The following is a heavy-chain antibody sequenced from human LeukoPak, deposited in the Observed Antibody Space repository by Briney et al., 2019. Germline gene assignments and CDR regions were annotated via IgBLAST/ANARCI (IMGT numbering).Heavy chain of an antibody. CDR1: GLTFNIYD. V-gene: IGHV3-23*01. D-gene: IGHD3-9*01. J-gene: IGHJ4*02. CDR2: ISAGGGTT. CDR3: AKGDPPTYYDILTGQDY. Sequence: PGGSLRLSCAASGLTFNIYDMHWVRQAPGKGLEWVSVISAGGGTTDYADSVRGRFTISRDNSKNTLFLQMNSLRAEDTAIYYCAKGDPPTYYDILTGQDYWGQGTLVTVSS.